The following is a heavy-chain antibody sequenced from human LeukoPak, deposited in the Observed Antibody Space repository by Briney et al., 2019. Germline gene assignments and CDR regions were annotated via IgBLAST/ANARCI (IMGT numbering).Heavy chain of an antibody. J-gene: IGHJ4*02. CDR2: IYYSGST. V-gene: IGHV4-59*01. CDR1: GGSISSYY. D-gene: IGHD1-7*01. Sequence: SETLSLTCTVSGGSISSYYWSWIRQPPGKGLEWIGYIYYSGSTNYNPPLKSRVTISVDTSKNQFSLKLSSVTAADAAVYYCARGGELLNYLGQGTLVTVSS. CDR3: ARGGELLNY.